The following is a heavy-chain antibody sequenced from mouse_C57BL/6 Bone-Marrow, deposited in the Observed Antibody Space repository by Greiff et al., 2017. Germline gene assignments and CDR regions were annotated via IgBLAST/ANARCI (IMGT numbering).Heavy chain of an antibody. CDR3: AIYYRFDY. CDR2: IYPSDSET. D-gene: IGHD2-14*01. CDR1: GYTFTSYW. V-gene: IGHV1-61*01. J-gene: IGHJ2*01. Sequence: QVQLQQPGAELVRPGSSVKLSCKASGYTFTSYWMHWVKQRPGQGLEWIGNIYPSDSETHYNQKFKDKATLTVDKSSSTAYMQLSSLTSEDSAVXYCAIYYRFDYWGQGTTLTVSS.